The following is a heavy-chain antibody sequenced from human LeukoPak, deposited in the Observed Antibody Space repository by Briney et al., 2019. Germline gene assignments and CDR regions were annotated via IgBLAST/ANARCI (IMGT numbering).Heavy chain of an antibody. V-gene: IGHV4-31*03. CDR3: ARVGYCSGGSCYLYYYYYGMDV. CDR2: IYYSGST. Sequence: PSETLSLTCTVSGGSISSGDYYWSWIRQHPGKGLEWIGYIYYSGSTYYNPSLKSRVTISVDTSKNQFSLKLSSVTAADTAVYYCARVGYCSGGSCYLYYYYYGMDVWGQGTTVTVSS. J-gene: IGHJ6*02. CDR1: GGSISSGDYY. D-gene: IGHD2-15*01.